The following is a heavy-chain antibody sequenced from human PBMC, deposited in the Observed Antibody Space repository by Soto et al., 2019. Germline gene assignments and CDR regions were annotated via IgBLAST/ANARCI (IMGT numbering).Heavy chain of an antibody. J-gene: IGHJ5*02. CDR1: GGTFSSYA. CDR3: ARDRVGSSNWFDP. Sequence: SVKVSCKASGGTFSSYAISWVRQAPGQGLEWMGGIIPIFGTANYAQKFQGRVTITADESTSTAYMGLSSLRSEDTAVYYCARDRVGSSNWFDPWGQGTLVTVS. V-gene: IGHV1-69*13. CDR2: IIPIFGTA. D-gene: IGHD3-10*01.